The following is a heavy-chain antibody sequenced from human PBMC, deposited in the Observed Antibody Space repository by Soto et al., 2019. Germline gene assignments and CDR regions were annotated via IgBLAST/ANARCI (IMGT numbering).Heavy chain of an antibody. D-gene: IGHD2-21*02. CDR3: ARETYCGGDCYRGGRWFDP. V-gene: IGHV3-23*04. CDR2: FSGSGGAT. Sequence: VQVVESGGGLVQPGGSLRLSCAASGFIASNYAMSWVRQAPGKGLEWVSGFSGSGGATFYADSVKGRFTISRDSSKNTLYLQMNSLRAEDTAVYYCARETYCGGDCYRGGRWFDPWGQGTLVTVSS. J-gene: IGHJ5*02. CDR1: GFIASNYA.